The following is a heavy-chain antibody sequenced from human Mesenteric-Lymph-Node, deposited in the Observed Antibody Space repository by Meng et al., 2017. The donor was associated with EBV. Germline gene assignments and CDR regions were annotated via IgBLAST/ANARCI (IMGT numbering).Heavy chain of an antibody. CDR2: VYHTGSN. CDR3: TTWESYNFVFNS. V-gene: IGHV4-4*02. J-gene: IGHJ5*02. D-gene: IGHD3-16*01. Sequence: SRPLSPRSPVSGDSIWNSKGWSWVHQPPGKGLEWIGEVYHTGSNNYNPPLKSRIIISVDKSRNQFSLILSFVTAADTAVYYCTTWESYNFVFNSWGQGTLVTVSS. CDR1: GDSIWNSKG.